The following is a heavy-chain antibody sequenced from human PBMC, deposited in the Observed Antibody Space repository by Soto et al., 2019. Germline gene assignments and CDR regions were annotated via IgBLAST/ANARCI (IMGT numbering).Heavy chain of an antibody. J-gene: IGHJ5*02. V-gene: IGHV4-39*01. CDR3: ARLGKYYQSLAP. CDR2: IYYSGST. D-gene: IGHD1-26*01. Sequence: PSETLSLTCTVSGGSISSSSYYWGWIRQPPGKGLEWIGSIYYSGSTYYNPSLKSRVTISVDTSKNQFSLKLSSVTAADTAVYYFARLGKYYQSLAPWGPRTLVTVS. CDR1: GGSISSSSYY.